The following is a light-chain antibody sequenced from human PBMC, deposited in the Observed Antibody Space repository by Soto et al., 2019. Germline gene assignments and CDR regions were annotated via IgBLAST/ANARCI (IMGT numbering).Light chain of an antibody. J-gene: IGKJ1*01. Sequence: DIHLTQSPSSLSASVGDRITITCRASQSVSPYLNWYQQKPGEAPKVLIYATSSLQSGVPPRFSGSGSGTEFTLTISSLQPDDFATYYCQQYNSYWTFGQGTKVDIK. CDR1: QSVSPY. CDR2: ATS. V-gene: IGKV1-16*01. CDR3: QQYNSYWT.